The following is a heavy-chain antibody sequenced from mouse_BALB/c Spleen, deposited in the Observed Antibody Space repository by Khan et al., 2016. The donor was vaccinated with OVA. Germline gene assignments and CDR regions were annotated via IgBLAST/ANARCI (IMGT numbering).Heavy chain of an antibody. CDR3: SRKSSRYNYAMDY. V-gene: IGHV3-2*02. Sequence: EVQLVETGPGLVKPSQSLSLTCTVTGYSITSDYAWNWIRQFPGNKLEWMGYISYSGSTNYNPSLKSRISITRDTSKNQFFMQLNSVTTEDTATYYYSRKSSRYNYAMDYWGQGTSVTVSA. CDR1: GYSITSDYA. CDR2: ISYSGST. D-gene: IGHD1-1*01. J-gene: IGHJ4*01.